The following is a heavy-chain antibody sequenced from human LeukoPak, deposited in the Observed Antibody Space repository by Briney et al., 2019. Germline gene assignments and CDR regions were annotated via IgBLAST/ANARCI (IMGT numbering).Heavy chain of an antibody. D-gene: IGHD3-10*01. CDR2: IYSGGST. V-gene: IGHV3-66*01. J-gene: IGHJ4*02. Sequence: GGSLRLSCAGSGFTVTTTYINWVRQAPGKGLEWVSVIYSGGSTYYADSVKGRFTISRDNSKNTVYLQMNSLRAGDTAVYYCARGAFYYGSGSYHTDFDYWGQGTLVTVSS. CDR3: ARGAFYYGSGSYHTDFDY. CDR1: GFTVTTTY.